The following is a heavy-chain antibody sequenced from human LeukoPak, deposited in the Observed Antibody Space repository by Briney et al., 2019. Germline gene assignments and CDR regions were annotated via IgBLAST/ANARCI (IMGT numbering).Heavy chain of an antibody. D-gene: IGHD1-26*01. Sequence: GGSLRLSCVASAFTFRRYAMSWVRQAPGKGLEWVSTISGSGDSTDYADSVKGRLAISRDNSKNTVYLQMNSLRVQDTAVYYCAKAIWASTVGAAGIFFDYWGQGILVTVSS. CDR1: AFTFRRYA. CDR2: ISGSGDST. V-gene: IGHV3-23*01. J-gene: IGHJ4*02. CDR3: AKAIWASTVGAAGIFFDY.